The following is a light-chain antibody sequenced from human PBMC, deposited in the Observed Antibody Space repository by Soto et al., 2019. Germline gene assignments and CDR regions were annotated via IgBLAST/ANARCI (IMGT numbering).Light chain of an antibody. J-gene: IGKJ1*01. V-gene: IGKV3-20*01. Sequence: EILLPQSTGTLSLSPGESATLSCRASQSVSKNYLAWYKQKPGQAPRLLIYGASNRATGIPDRFSGSGSGTDFTLTISRLEPEDFAVYDCQQYGSPGTFGQGTKVDIK. CDR2: GAS. CDR1: QSVSKNY. CDR3: QQYGSPGT.